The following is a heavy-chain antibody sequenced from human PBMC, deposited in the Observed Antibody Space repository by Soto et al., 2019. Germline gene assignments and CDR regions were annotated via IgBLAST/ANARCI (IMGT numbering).Heavy chain of an antibody. J-gene: IGHJ4*02. CDR2: IRSKANSYAT. D-gene: IGHD3-22*01. CDR1: GFTFSGSA. V-gene: IGHV3-73*02. Sequence: EVQLVESGGGLVQPGGSLKLSCAGSGFTFSGSAMHWVRQASGKGLEWVGRIRSKANSYATAYAASVKGRFTISRDDSKNTAYLQMNSLKPEDTAVYYCRVYDNSGPTLGDYWGQGTLVTVSS. CDR3: RVYDNSGPTLGDY.